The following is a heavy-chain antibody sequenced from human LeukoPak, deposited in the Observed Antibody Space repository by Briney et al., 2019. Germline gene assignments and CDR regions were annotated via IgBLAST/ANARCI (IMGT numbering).Heavy chain of an antibody. J-gene: IGHJ3*02. CDR1: GFTFSGYA. V-gene: IGHV3-30-3*01. CDR2: ISYDGSTQ. Sequence: GGSLRLSCTASGFTFSGYAMHWVRQAPGKGLEWVAVISYDGSTQYYADSMKGRFTISRDNSKKTLFLQMHSLRVDDTAVYYCARETAQFAFDIWGQGTMVTVSS. CDR3: ARETAQFAFDI.